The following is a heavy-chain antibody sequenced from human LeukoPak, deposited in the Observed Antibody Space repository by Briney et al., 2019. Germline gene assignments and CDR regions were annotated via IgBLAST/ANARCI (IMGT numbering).Heavy chain of an antibody. J-gene: IGHJ1*01. CDR1: GFTFSSYW. D-gene: IGHD2-15*01. Sequence: PGGSLRLSCAASGFTFSSYWMSWVRQAPGKGLEWVANINQDESDKSYVDSVKGRFTISRDNAKNSLYLQMNTLRAEDTAVYYCERDRTRILLWGQGTLVTVSS. CDR2: INQDESDK. V-gene: IGHV3-7*01. CDR3: ERDRTRILL.